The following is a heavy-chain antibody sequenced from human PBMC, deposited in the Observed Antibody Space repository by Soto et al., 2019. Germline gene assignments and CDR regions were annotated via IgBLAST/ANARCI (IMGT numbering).Heavy chain of an antibody. CDR1: GFTFSNYW. Sequence: GGSLRLSCAAPGFTFSNYWMHWVRQAPGKGLVWVSRINSDGTRTNYADSVKGRFTISRDNAENTLYLQMNSLTAEDTAVYYCARVAVGYYYMDVWGKGTTVTVSS. CDR2: INSDGTRT. V-gene: IGHV3-74*01. CDR3: ARVAVGYYYMDV. J-gene: IGHJ6*03.